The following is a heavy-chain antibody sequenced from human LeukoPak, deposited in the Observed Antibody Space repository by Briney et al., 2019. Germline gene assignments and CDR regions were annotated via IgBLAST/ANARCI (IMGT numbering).Heavy chain of an antibody. CDR1: GFTFSSYS. J-gene: IGHJ4*02. D-gene: IGHD2-15*01. CDR2: ISSSSSYI. V-gene: IGHV3-21*01. CDR3: ARAGSCSGDTCYAYIDY. Sequence: GGSLRLSCAASGFTFSSYSMNWVRQAPGKGLEWVSSISSSSSYIYYADSVKGRFTISRDNAKNSLYLQMNSLRAEDTAVYYCARAGSCSGDTCYAYIDYWGQGTLVTVSS.